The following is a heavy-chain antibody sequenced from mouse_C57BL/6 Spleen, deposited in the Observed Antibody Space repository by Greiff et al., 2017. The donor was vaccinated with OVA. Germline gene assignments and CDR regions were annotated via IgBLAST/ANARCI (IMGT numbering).Heavy chain of an antibody. CDR2: ISSGCSTI. D-gene: IGHD2-13*01. CDR3: ARQGDPTMDY. Sequence: EVQLVESGGGLVKPGGSLKLSCAASGFTFSDYGMHWVRQAPEQGLEWVAYISSGCSTIYYADTVKGRFTISRDNAKNTLFLQMTRLRSDDTAMYYCARQGDPTMDYWGQGTSVTVAS. CDR1: GFTFSDYG. J-gene: IGHJ4*01. V-gene: IGHV5-17*01.